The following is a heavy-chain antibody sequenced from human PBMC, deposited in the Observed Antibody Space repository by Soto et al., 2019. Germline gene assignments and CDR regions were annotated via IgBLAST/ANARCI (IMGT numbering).Heavy chain of an antibody. J-gene: IGHJ4*02. V-gene: IGHV4-59*01. CDR1: GGSISSYY. CDR3: ARDSPGSGIIDY. CDR2: IYYSGST. Sequence: TSETLSLTCTVSGGSISSYYWSWIRQPPGKGLEWIGYIYYSGSTNYNPSLKSRVTISVDTSKNQFSLKLSSVTAADTAVYYCARDSPGSGIIDYWGQGTLVTVSS. D-gene: IGHD3-10*01.